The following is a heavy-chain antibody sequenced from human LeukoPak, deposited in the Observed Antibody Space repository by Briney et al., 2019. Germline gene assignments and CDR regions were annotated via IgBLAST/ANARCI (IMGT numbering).Heavy chain of an antibody. CDR2: INHSGST. Sequence: SETLSLTCAVYGGSFSGYSWSWIRQPPGKGLEWIGEINHSGSTNYNPSLKSRVTISVDTSKNQFSLKLSSVTAADTAVYYCSRYTTYYYGSGSYYRRYFDYWGQGTLVTVSS. CDR1: GGSFSGYS. D-gene: IGHD3-10*01. J-gene: IGHJ4*02. V-gene: IGHV4-34*01. CDR3: SRYTTYYYGSGSYYRRYFDY.